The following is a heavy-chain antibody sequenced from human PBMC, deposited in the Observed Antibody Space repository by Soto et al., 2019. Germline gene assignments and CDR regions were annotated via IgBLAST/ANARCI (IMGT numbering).Heavy chain of an antibody. Sequence: EVQLVESGGGLVQPGGSLRLSCAASGFTFSDHYMDWVRQAPGKGLKWVGRTRNKANSYTTEYAASVKGRFNISRDDSKNSLYLQMNSLKTEDTAVYYCARLAEGWGQGTMVTVSS. J-gene: IGHJ4*02. CDR3: ARLAEG. D-gene: IGHD3-3*02. V-gene: IGHV3-72*01. CDR2: TRNKANSYTT. CDR1: GFTFSDHY.